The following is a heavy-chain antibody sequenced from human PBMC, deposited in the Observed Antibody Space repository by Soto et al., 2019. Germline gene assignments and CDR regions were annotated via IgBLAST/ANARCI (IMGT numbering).Heavy chain of an antibody. CDR1: GYTFTSYG. CDR3: ARHRNAGWFDP. CDR2: IRAYNGYT. V-gene: IGHV1-18*04. Sequence: GASVKVSCKASGYTFTSYGISWVRQAPGQGLEWMGWIRAYNGYTNYAQKFQGRVTVTTDTSTSTAYMELRNLISDDTAIYYCARHRNAGWFDPWGQGTPVTVSS. J-gene: IGHJ5*02.